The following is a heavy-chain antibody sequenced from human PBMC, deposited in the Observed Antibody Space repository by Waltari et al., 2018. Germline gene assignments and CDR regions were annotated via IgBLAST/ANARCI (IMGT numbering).Heavy chain of an antibody. D-gene: IGHD3-22*01. CDR3: ITDDSSGLLDY. CDR1: GFTFSSYD. Sequence: QVQLVESGGGVVQPGRSLRRSCAASGFTFSSYDMHWVRQAPGKGLEWVAVIWYDGSNKYYADSVKGRFTISRDNSKNTLYLQMNSLRAEDTAVYYCITDDSSGLLDYWGQGTLVTVSS. V-gene: IGHV3-33*01. CDR2: IWYDGSNK. J-gene: IGHJ4*02.